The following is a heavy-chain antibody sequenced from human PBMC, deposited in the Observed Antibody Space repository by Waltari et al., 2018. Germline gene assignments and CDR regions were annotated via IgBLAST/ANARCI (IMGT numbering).Heavy chain of an antibody. J-gene: IGHJ5*02. V-gene: IGHV3-11*06. Sequence: QERLVEAGGGLVQAGGSLRLSCGASGFTFSDYYMRWIRQAPGKGLEWVADISSTGRNTDYGDSVRGRFTIPRDNTKNSLYLQMHSLRVEDTAVYFCARGPPTLTSTTFQSDSWGQGTLVTVSS. CDR3: ARGPPTLTSTTFQSDS. CDR1: GFTFSDYY. CDR2: ISSTGRNT. D-gene: IGHD2-2*01.